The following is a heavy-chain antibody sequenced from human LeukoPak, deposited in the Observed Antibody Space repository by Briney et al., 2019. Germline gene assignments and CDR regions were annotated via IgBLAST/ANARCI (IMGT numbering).Heavy chain of an antibody. V-gene: IGHV4-59*01. Sequence: PSETLSLTCTVSGGSISSYYWSWIRQPPGKGLEWIGYIYYSGSTNYNPSLKSRVTISVDTSKNQFSLKLSSVTAADTAVYYCARDPPVRVSCGDYPQWYFDLWGRGTLVTVSS. D-gene: IGHD4-17*01. CDR3: ARDPPVRVSCGDYPQWYFDL. J-gene: IGHJ2*01. CDR1: GGSISSYY. CDR2: IYYSGST.